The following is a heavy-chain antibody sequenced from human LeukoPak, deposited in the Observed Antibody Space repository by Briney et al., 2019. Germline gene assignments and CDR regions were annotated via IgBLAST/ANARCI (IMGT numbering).Heavy chain of an antibody. V-gene: IGHV4-59*08. Sequence: PSETLSLTCTDSGGSISISYWSWIRQPPGKGLEWIGYIHSSGRTKYDPSLESRVTISIDTSMNQFSLKVNSVTAPDTAVYYCARHQDVYGDYFDYWGQGILVTVSS. CDR3: ARHQDVYGDYFDY. J-gene: IGHJ4*02. D-gene: IGHD4-17*01. CDR1: GGSISISY. CDR2: IHSSGRT.